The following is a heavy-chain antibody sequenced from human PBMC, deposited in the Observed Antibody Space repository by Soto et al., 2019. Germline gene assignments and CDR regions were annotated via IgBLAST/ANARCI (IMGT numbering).Heavy chain of an antibody. CDR1: GYTFTSYA. CDR2: INAGNGNT. J-gene: IGHJ5*01. CDR3: ARDWGPYWFDS. V-gene: IGHV1-3*01. D-gene: IGHD3-16*01. Sequence: ASVKVSCKASGYTFTSYAMHWVRQAPGQRLEWMGWINAGNGNTKYSQKFQGRVTISQDTSSNQFSLTMNSVSASDTAVYYCARDWGPYWFDSWGQGILVTVSS.